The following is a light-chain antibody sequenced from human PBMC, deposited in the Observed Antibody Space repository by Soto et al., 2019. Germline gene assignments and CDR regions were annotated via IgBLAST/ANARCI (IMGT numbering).Light chain of an antibody. V-gene: IGKV3-20*01. J-gene: IGKJ1*01. CDR1: RPINNRY. CDR3: QQYGDSPRT. CDR2: DAS. Sequence: DIVLTQSPGTLSLSPGERASLSCRASRPINNRYLAWYQQKPGQAPRLLIYDASSRAAGIPDRFGGSGSGSDFTLNISRLEPEEFAVYYCQQYGDSPRTFGQGTKVEI.